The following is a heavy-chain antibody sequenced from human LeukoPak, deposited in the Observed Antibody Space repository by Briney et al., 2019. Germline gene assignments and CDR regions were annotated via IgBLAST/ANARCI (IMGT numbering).Heavy chain of an antibody. D-gene: IGHD6-13*01. CDR2: INGGSSYI. CDR1: GFTFSSYT. Sequence: PGGSLRLSCAASGFTFSSYTMNWVRQAPGKGLEWVSSINGGSSYIYYADSVRGRFTISRDNAKNSLYLQMNSLGAEDTAVYYCARELKIPYGSSWYQFDYWGQGTLVTVSS. J-gene: IGHJ4*02. CDR3: ARELKIPYGSSWYQFDY. V-gene: IGHV3-21*01.